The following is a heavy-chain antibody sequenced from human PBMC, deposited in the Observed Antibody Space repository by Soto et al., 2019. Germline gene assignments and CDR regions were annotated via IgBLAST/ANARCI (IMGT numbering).Heavy chain of an antibody. Sequence: QVQLVQSGAEVKKPGSSVKVSCKTSRDTFNKYAFNWVRQAPGQGLEWMGWIIPIFSSRNYAEKFQGRVTSTADDSTSTAYMELRSLRFEDTAVYYGARGETYVGVWGQGTTVTVSS. CDR1: RDTFNKYA. D-gene: IGHD3-16*01. V-gene: IGHV1-69*01. CDR3: ARGETYVGV. J-gene: IGHJ6*02. CDR2: IIPIFSSR.